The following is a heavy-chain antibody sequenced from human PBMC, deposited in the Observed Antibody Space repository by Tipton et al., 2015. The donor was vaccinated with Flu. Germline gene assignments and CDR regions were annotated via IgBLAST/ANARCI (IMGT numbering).Heavy chain of an antibody. D-gene: IGHD5-12*01. CDR3: AKVGYSGYGGFDY. CDR1: GFTFSSYG. J-gene: IGHJ4*02. CDR2: MSYDGSNK. Sequence: SGFTFSSYGMHWVRQAPGKGLEWVAVMSYDGSNKYYADSVKGRFTISRDNSKNTLYLQMNSLIAEDTAVYYCAKVGYSGYGGFDYWGQGTLVTVSS. V-gene: IGHV3-30*18.